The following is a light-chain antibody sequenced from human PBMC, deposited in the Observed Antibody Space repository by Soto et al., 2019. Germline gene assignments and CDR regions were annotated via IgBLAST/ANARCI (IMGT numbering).Light chain of an antibody. Sequence: EIVLTQSPATLSLSPGERATLSCRASQSVARYLAWYQQKPGQAPRLLIYDGSNRATGIPAIFSASGSGTDFTLTISNLEPEDFAVYYCQQRSNWPWTFGPGTKVELK. CDR1: QSVARY. V-gene: IGKV3-11*01. CDR2: DGS. CDR3: QQRSNWPWT. J-gene: IGKJ1*01.